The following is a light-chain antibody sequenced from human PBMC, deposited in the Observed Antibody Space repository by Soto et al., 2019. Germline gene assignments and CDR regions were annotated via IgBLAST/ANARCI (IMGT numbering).Light chain of an antibody. CDR3: SSSTSSNTFV. CDR2: GVT. Sequence: QSALTQPASVSGAPGQSITISCTGTNSDINYVSWHQQHPGKAPKLMIYGVTNRSSGVSNRFSGSKSGNTASLTISGLQAEDEADYYCSSSTSSNTFVFGTGTKLTVL. CDR1: NSDINY. V-gene: IGLV2-14*01. J-gene: IGLJ1*01.